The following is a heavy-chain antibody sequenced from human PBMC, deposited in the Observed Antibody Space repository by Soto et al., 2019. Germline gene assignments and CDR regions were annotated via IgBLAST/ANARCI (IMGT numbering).Heavy chain of an antibody. Sequence: TLSLTCTVSGDSMTSSSYYWGWIRQPPGKGLEWIGSIYYSERTSYNSGSTYYSPSLKSRVTISGDTSKSQFSLKLSSVTAADTAVYYCARHTRNQFDPWGQGTLVTVSS. CDR1: GDSMTSSSYY. V-gene: IGHV4-39*01. J-gene: IGHJ5*02. CDR3: ARHTRNQFDP. CDR2: IYYSERTSYNSGST.